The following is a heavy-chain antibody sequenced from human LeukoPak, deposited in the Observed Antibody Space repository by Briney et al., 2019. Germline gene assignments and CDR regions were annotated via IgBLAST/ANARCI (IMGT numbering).Heavy chain of an antibody. V-gene: IGHV3-48*01. CDR2: ISSSSSTI. J-gene: IGHJ5*02. D-gene: IGHD6-19*01. CDR1: GFTFSSYS. CDR3: AREKYSSGWYEVEYNWFDP. Sequence: PGGSLRLSCAASGFTFSSYSMNWVRQAPGKGLEWVSYISSSSSTIYYADSVKGRFTISRDNAKNSLYLQMNSLRAEDTAVYYCAREKYSSGWYEVEYNWFDPWGQGTLVTVSS.